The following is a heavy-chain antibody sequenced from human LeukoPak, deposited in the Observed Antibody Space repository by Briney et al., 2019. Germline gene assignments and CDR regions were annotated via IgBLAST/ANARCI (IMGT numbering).Heavy chain of an antibody. CDR2: ISYDGSNK. V-gene: IGHV3-30*18. CDR3: AKDRRMSYYYDSSGTPYFDY. Sequence: GGSLRLSCAASGFTFSSYGMHWVRQAPGKGLEWVAVISYDGSNKYYADSVKGRFTIPRDNSKNTLYLQMNSLRAEDTAVYYCAKDRRMSYYYDSSGTPYFDYWGQGTLVTVSS. D-gene: IGHD3-22*01. J-gene: IGHJ4*02. CDR1: GFTFSSYG.